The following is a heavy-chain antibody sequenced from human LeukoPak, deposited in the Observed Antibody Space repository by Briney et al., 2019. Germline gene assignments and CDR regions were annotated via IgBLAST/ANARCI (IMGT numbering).Heavy chain of an antibody. V-gene: IGHV4-4*07. J-gene: IGHJ4*02. Sequence: PSETLSLTCTVSGGSINNYYWSWIRQPAGKGLEWIGRIYSSGSTNYNPSLKSRVTMSVDTSKNQFSVNLTSVTAADTAVYYCVRCRGTTVLTRFDNWGQGTLVTVPS. D-gene: IGHD1-1*01. CDR1: GGSINNYY. CDR2: IYSSGST. CDR3: VRCRGTTVLTRFDN.